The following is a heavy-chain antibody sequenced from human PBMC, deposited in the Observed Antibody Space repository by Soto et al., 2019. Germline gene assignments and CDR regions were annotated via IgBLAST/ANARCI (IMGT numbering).Heavy chain of an antibody. V-gene: IGHV1-69*01. J-gene: IGHJ5*02. CDR2: IIPIFGTA. CDR3: ETRYYDFWSGYSGFDP. Sequence: QVQLVQSGAEVKKPGSSVKVSCKASGGTFSSYAISWVRQAPGQGLEWMGGIIPIFGTANYGQKFQGRVTITAHESTSTAYMELRSLRSEDTAVYYCETRYYDFWSGYSGFDPWGQGTLVTVSS. D-gene: IGHD3-3*01. CDR1: GGTFSSYA.